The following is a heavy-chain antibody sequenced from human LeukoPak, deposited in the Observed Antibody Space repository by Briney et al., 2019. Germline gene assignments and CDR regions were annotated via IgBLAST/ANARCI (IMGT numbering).Heavy chain of an antibody. Sequence: ASVKVSCKASGYSFSSYAMKWVRQAPGQGLEWMGWINTDTGNPTYAQGFTGRFVFSLDTSVSTAYYCARAHQPLGGLSFPDSWGQGTLVTVSS. V-gene: IGHV7-4-1*01. CDR2: INTDTGNP. J-gene: IGHJ5*01. D-gene: IGHD3-16*02. CDR1: GYSFSSYA. CDR3: S.